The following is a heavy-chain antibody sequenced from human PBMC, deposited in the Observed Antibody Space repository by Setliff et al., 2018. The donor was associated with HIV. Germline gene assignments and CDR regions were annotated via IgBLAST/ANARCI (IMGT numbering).Heavy chain of an antibody. CDR2: ISWDGGGT. CDR3: AKIQNPQGYYYDSSGYYPHPGSPDY. Sequence: GGSLRLSCAAAGFTFDDYAMHWVRQAPGKGLEWVSLISWDGGGTYYADSVKGRFTISRDNSKNSLYLQMNSLRAEDTAVYYCAKIQNPQGYYYDSSGYYPHPGSPDYWGQGTLVTVSS. V-gene: IGHV3-43D*04. D-gene: IGHD3-22*01. J-gene: IGHJ4*02. CDR1: GFTFDDYA.